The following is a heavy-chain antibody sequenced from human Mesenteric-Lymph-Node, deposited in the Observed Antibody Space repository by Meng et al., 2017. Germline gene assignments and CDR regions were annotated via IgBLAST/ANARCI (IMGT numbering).Heavy chain of an antibody. Sequence: GGSLRLSCAASGFSFSSYAMTWVRQAPGKGLEWVANIKQDGSEKYYVDSVKGRFTISRDNSKNTLYLQMNSLRAEDTAVYYCARERIAVAGTAYYYYGMDVWGQGTTVTVSS. CDR2: IKQDGSEK. D-gene: IGHD6-19*01. CDR1: GFSFSSYA. V-gene: IGHV3-7*01. J-gene: IGHJ6*02. CDR3: ARERIAVAGTAYYYYGMDV.